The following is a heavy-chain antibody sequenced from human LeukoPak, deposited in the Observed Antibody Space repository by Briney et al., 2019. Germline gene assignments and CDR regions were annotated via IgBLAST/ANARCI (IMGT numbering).Heavy chain of an antibody. D-gene: IGHD2-15*01. CDR1: GFTFSSYW. CDR3: ARAPVVVATTHYCYYGMDV. Sequence: GGSLRLSCAASGFTFSSYWMHWVRQAPGKGLVWVSRINSDGSSTSYADSVKGRFTISRDNAKNTLYLQMNSLRAEDTAVYYCARAPVVVATTHYCYYGMDVWGKGTTVTVSS. V-gene: IGHV3-74*01. J-gene: IGHJ6*04. CDR2: INSDGSST.